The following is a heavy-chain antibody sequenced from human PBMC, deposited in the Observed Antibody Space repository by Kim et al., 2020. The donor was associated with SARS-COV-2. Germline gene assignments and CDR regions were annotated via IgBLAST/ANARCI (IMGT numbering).Heavy chain of an antibody. D-gene: IGHD1-26*01. Sequence: ADSVEGRFTITGNKSKNTLYLQMNSLRAEDTAVYYCARDGSYHYYYYYMDVWGKGTTVTVSS. CDR3: ARDGSYHYYYYYMDV. J-gene: IGHJ6*03. V-gene: IGHV3-30*07.